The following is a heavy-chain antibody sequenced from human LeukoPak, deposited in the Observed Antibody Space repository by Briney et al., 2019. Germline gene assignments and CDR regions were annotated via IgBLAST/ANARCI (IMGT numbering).Heavy chain of an antibody. Sequence: GGSLRLSCAASGFTFSSYAMSWVHQAPGKGLEWVSSISTGGDSTYYAGSMKGRFTVSRDNSKNTLYLQMNSLRAEDTAVYYCAKDLRRYSSDWYHDFYAMDVWGQGTTVTVSS. V-gene: IGHV3-23*01. CDR2: ISTGGDST. CDR1: GFTFSSYA. J-gene: IGHJ6*02. D-gene: IGHD6-19*01. CDR3: AKDLRRYSSDWYHDFYAMDV.